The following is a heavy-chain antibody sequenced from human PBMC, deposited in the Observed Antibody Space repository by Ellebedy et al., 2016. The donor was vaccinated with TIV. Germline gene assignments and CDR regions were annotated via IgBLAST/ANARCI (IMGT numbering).Heavy chain of an antibody. Sequence: SLKISXAASGFTFDDCAMHWVRQAPGKGLEWVSGISWNSGSIGYADSVKGRFTISRDNAKNSLYLQMNSLRAEDTAVYYCATAVAGTRDFDYWGQGTLVTVSS. D-gene: IGHD6-19*01. CDR1: GFTFDDCA. J-gene: IGHJ4*02. CDR2: ISWNSGSI. CDR3: ATAVAGTRDFDY. V-gene: IGHV3-9*01.